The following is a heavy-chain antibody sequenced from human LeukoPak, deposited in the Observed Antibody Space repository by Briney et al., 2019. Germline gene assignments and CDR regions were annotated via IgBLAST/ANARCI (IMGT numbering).Heavy chain of an antibody. J-gene: IGHJ4*02. CDR2: IIPILGIA. CDR3: ARDIVGGLFDY. D-gene: IGHD3-16*02. Sequence: GASVKVSCKASGGTFSSYAISWVRQAPGQGLEWMGRIIPILGIANYAQKFQGRVTITADKSTSTAYMELSSLRSEDTAVYYCARDIVGGLFDYWGQGTLVTVSS. V-gene: IGHV1-69*04. CDR1: GGTFSSYA.